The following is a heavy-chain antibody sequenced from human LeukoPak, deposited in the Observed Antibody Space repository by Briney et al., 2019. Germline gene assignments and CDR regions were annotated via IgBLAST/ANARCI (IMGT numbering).Heavy chain of an antibody. V-gene: IGHV1-18*01. J-gene: IGHJ4*02. Sequence: ASVKVSCKASGYTFTTYGISWVRQAPGQGLEWMGWISGYNGNTNYAQKLQGRVTMTTDTSTSTAYMELSSLRSDDTAVYYCARAEYTSKLDYWGQGALVTVSS. CDR2: ISGYNGNT. CDR3: ARAEYTSKLDY. D-gene: IGHD6-13*01. CDR1: GYTFTTYG.